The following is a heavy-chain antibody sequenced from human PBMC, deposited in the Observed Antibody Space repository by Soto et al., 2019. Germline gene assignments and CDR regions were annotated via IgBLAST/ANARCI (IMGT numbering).Heavy chain of an antibody. V-gene: IGHV1-69*13. J-gene: IGHJ4*02. Sequence: ASVKVSCKASGGTFSSYAISWVRQAPGQGLEWMGGIIPIFGTANYAQKFQGRVTITADESTSTAYMELGSLRSEDTAVYYCARVPLRGYYDSSGDMLIDYWGQGTLVTVSS. CDR3: ARVPLRGYYDSSGDMLIDY. D-gene: IGHD3-22*01. CDR1: GGTFSSYA. CDR2: IIPIFGTA.